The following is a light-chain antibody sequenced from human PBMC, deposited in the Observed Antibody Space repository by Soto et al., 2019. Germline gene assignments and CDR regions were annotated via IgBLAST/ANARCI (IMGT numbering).Light chain of an antibody. CDR3: QQDNRSRQT. J-gene: IGKJ1*01. Sequence: EIVMTQSPATLSVSPGERATLSCRASQSVRSDLAWYQQRPGQPPNLLIFGASHRAPDIPDRFSGSGSGTDVTLTISRLEHDDVAVYYCQQDNRSRQTFGQGTKVDI. V-gene: IGKV3D-15*01. CDR2: GAS. CDR1: QSVRSD.